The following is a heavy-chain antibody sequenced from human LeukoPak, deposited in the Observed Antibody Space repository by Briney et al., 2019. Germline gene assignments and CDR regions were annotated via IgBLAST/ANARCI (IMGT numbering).Heavy chain of an antibody. CDR3: ARVHPELGMVRGGNWFDP. CDR2: IFYSGST. CDR1: GGSINTNY. V-gene: IGHV4-59*01. J-gene: IGHJ5*02. Sequence: SETLSLTCTVSGGSINTNYWSWIRQPPGKELEWIGYIFYSGSTNYNPSLKSRVTISVDTSKNQFSLKLSSVTAADTAVYYCARVHPELGMVRGGNWFDPWGQGTLVTVSS. D-gene: IGHD3-10*01.